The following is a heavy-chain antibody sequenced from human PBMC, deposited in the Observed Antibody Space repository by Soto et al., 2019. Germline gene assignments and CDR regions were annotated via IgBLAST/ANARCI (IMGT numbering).Heavy chain of an antibody. D-gene: IGHD2-15*01. J-gene: IGHJ5*02. V-gene: IGHV4-31*03. CDR1: GGSISSGGYY. CDR3: ARDLGVVVAATRDEDPNDGNWFDP. Sequence: SETLSLTCTVSGGSISSGGYYWSWIRQHPGKGLEWIGYIYYSGSTYYNPSLKSRVTISVDTSKNQFSLKLSSVTAADTAVYYCARDLGVVVAATRDEDPNDGNWFDPWGQGTLVTVSS. CDR2: IYYSGST.